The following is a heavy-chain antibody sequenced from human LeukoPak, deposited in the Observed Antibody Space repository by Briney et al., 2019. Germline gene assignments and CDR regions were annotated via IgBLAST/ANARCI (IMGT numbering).Heavy chain of an antibody. CDR1: GFTFSSYA. D-gene: IGHD1-20*01. J-gene: IGHJ4*02. CDR2: ISGSGGST. V-gene: IGHV3-23*01. Sequence: PGGSLRLSCAASGFTFSSYAMSWVRQAPGKGLEWVSAISGSGGSTYYADSVKGRFTISRDNSKNTLYLQMNSLRAEDTAVYYCAKDDDAYNWKTSFWYWGQGTLVTVSS. CDR3: AKDDDAYNWKTSFWY.